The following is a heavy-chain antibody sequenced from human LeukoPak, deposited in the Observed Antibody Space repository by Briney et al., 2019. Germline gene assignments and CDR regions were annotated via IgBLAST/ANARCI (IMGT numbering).Heavy chain of an antibody. Sequence: GGSLRLSCAASGFTFSIYGMHWVRQAPGKGLEWVAFIRYDGSNKYYADSVKGRFTISRDNSKNTLYLQMNSLRAEDTAVYYCAKGGRYSSGLGNWFDPWGQGTLVTVSS. CDR3: AKGGRYSSGLGNWFDP. J-gene: IGHJ5*02. CDR1: GFTFSIYG. CDR2: IRYDGSNK. D-gene: IGHD6-19*01. V-gene: IGHV3-30*02.